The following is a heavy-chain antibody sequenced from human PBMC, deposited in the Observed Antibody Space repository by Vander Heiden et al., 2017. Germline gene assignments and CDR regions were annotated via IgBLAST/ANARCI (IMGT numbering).Heavy chain of an antibody. J-gene: IGHJ6*02. CDR1: GGTFSSYA. CDR2: IIPILGIA. CDR3: ARGRDIVVVPAAKGSYYYYGMDV. D-gene: IGHD2-2*01. V-gene: IGHV1-69*10. Sequence: QVQLVQSGAEVKKRGSSVKVSCKASGGTFSSYAISWVRQAPGQGLEWMGGIIPILGIANYAQKFQGRVTITADKSTSTAYMELSSLRSEDTAVYYCARGRDIVVVPAAKGSYYYYGMDVWGQGTTVTVSS.